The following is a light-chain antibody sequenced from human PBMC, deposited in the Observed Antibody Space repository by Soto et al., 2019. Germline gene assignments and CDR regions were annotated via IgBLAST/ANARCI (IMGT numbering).Light chain of an antibody. CDR3: QQRSNSPPIT. Sequence: EIVLTQSPATLSLSPGDRATLSCRASQSVSKYLAWYQQKPGQAPRLLIYDASNRATGIPARFSGSGSGTDFTLTISSPEPEDFAVYYCQQRSNSPPITFGGGTKVEIK. J-gene: IGKJ4*01. CDR1: QSVSKY. CDR2: DAS. V-gene: IGKV3-11*01.